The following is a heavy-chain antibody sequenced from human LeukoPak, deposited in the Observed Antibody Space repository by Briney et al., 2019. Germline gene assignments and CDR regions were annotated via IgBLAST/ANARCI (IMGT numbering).Heavy chain of an antibody. Sequence: SVKVSCKASGGTFSSYAISWVRQAPGQGLEWMGGIIPIFGTANYAQKFQGRVSITADESTSTAYMELSSLRSEDTAVYYCARMVNFYDFWSGYYSGSFDPWGQGTLVTVSS. J-gene: IGHJ5*02. D-gene: IGHD3-3*01. CDR1: GGTFSSYA. CDR3: ARMVNFYDFWSGYYSGSFDP. CDR2: IIPIFGTA. V-gene: IGHV1-69*13.